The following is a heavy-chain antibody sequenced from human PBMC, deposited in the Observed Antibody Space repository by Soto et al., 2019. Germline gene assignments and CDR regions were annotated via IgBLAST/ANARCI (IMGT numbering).Heavy chain of an antibody. CDR2: IYWNDDK. CDR3: AHARSSYYYDSSFDY. Sequence: SGPTLVXXTXTXTLTCTFSGFSLSTXXGGVGXXGQXPGKALEWLALIYWNDDKRYSPSLKSRLTITKDTSKNQVVLTMTNMDPVDTATYYCAHARSSYYYDSSFDYWGQGTLVTVSS. D-gene: IGHD3-22*01. CDR1: GFSLSTXXGG. V-gene: IGHV2-5*01. J-gene: IGHJ4*02.